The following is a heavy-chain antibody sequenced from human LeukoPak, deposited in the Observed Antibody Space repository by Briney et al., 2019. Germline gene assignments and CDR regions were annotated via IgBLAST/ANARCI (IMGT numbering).Heavy chain of an antibody. Sequence: PSETLSLTCTVSGVSISSGDYYWSWIRQPPGKGLEWIGYIYYSGSTYYNPSLKSRVTISVDTSKNQFSLKLSSVTAADTAVYYCARGRGDFGVPDAFDIWGQGTMVTVSS. CDR3: ARGRGDFGVPDAFDI. CDR1: GVSISSGDYY. V-gene: IGHV4-30-4*01. J-gene: IGHJ3*02. D-gene: IGHD2-21*02. CDR2: IYYSGST.